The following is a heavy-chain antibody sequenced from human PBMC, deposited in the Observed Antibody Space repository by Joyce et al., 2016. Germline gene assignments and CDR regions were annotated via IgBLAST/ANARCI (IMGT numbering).Heavy chain of an antibody. Sequence: VLLVESGGGLVKPGGSLRLSCAASGFTFSNTCMTWVRQAPGKGLEWVGRIKSKTDGGTTDYAAPVKGRFTISRDDSKKTLYLQIHGLKTEDTAVYYCSTNTVLGDAFDIWGQGTMVSVSS. J-gene: IGHJ3*02. CDR1: GFTFSNTC. CDR2: IKSKTDGGTT. D-gene: IGHD4-17*01. CDR3: STNTVLGDAFDI. V-gene: IGHV3-15*01.